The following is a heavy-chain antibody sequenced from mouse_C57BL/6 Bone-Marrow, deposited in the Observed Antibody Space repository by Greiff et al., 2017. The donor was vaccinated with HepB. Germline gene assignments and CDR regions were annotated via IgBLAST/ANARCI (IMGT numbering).Heavy chain of an antibody. CDR2: ISDGGSYT. CDR3: ARGGPTIVTTWYFDV. J-gene: IGHJ1*03. V-gene: IGHV5-4*03. Sequence: VGSWGGFVKPGGSLKISFAASWFTFRSYALSLGRPTPEKRVGWVATISDGGSYTYYPDNVKGRFTISRDNAKNNLYLQMSHLKSEDTAMYYCARGGPTIVTTWYFDVWGTGTTVTVSS. CDR1: WFTFRSYA. D-gene: IGHD2-5*01.